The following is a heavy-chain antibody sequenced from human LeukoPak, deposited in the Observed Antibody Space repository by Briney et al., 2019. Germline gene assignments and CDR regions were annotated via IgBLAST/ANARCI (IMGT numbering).Heavy chain of an antibody. CDR3: ARRFDNSGYYVDW. CDR2: IWYDGSKK. Sequence: GGSLRLSCAASGFAVSNNYMSWVRQAPGKGLEWVAGIWYDGSKKYYVDSVKGRFTISRDNSKNTLYLQMNSLRAEDTAVYYCARRFDNSGYYVDWWGQGTLAIVSS. D-gene: IGHD3-22*01. CDR1: GFAVSNNY. V-gene: IGHV3-33*08. J-gene: IGHJ4*02.